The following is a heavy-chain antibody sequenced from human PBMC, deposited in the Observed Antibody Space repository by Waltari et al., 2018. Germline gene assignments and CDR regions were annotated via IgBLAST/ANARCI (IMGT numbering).Heavy chain of an antibody. CDR1: GSSFTTYP. D-gene: IGHD3-3*01. CDR3: ATNAATYYDFWSGYAD. V-gene: IGHV1-3*01. J-gene: IGHJ4*02. Sequence: QVQLVQSGAEVKKPGASVKVSCKASGSSFTTYPMCWVRQAPGQRPEWMGCINGGNANTKYSQKFQGRVTITRDTSATTAYMEVSSLRFEDTAVYYCATNAATYYDFWSGYADWGQGTLVTVSS. CDR2: INGGNANT.